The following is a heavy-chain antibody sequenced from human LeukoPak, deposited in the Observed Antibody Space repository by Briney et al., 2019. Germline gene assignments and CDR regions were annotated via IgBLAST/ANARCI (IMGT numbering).Heavy chain of an antibody. Sequence: ASVKVSCKASGGTFSSYAISWVRQAPGQGLEWMGWISVYNGNTNYGQNFQGRVTMTTDTSTNTAYMELRSLISDDTAIYYCARDCSASCDGETFDSWGQGTLVIVSS. J-gene: IGHJ4*02. D-gene: IGHD2-2*01. CDR2: ISVYNGNT. CDR1: GGTFSSYA. V-gene: IGHV1-18*01. CDR3: ARDCSASCDGETFDS.